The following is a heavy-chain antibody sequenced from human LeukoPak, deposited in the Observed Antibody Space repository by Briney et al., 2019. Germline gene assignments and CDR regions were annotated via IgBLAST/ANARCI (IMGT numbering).Heavy chain of an antibody. CDR2: IIPIFGTA. Sequence: SVKVSCKASGGTFSSYAISWVRQAPGQGLEWMGGIIPIFGTANYAQKFQGRVTITADKSTSTAYMELSSLRSEDTAVYYCASSIAVAGIVRTGLDYWGQGTLVTVSS. J-gene: IGHJ4*02. CDR1: GGTFSSYA. CDR3: ASSIAVAGIVRTGLDY. D-gene: IGHD6-19*01. V-gene: IGHV1-69*06.